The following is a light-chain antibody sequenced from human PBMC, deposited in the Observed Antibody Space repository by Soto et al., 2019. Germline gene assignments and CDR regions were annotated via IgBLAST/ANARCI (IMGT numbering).Light chain of an antibody. CDR3: QQYGSSPLT. J-gene: IGKJ4*01. CDR2: GAS. CDR1: QSVDSAY. Sequence: ELVLTQSTVTLTLSPGERATLSCRASQSVDSAYLAWYQQRPGLAPRLLIHGASTRATGIPDRFSGSGSGTAFTLTISRLEPEDFAVYFCQQYGSSPLTFGGGTKVDIK. V-gene: IGKV3-20*01.